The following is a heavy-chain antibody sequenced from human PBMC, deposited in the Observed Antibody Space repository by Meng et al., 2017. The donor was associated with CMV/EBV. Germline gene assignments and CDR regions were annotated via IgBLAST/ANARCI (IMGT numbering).Heavy chain of an antibody. D-gene: IGHD2-2*01. CDR2: IYTSGST. V-gene: IGHV4-4*07. CDR1: GGSISSYY. J-gene: IGHJ5*02. Sequence: VQREESVPVLVKHSETLSLTCTVSGGSISSYYWSWIRQPAGKGLEWIGRIYTSGSTNYNPSLKSRVTMSVDTSKNQFSLKLSSVTAADTAVYYCARDLMNCSSTSCANWFDPWGQGTLVTVSS. CDR3: ARDLMNCSSTSCANWFDP.